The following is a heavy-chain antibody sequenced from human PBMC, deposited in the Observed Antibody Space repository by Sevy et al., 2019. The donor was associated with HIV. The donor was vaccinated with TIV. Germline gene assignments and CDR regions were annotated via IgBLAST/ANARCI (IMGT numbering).Heavy chain of an antibody. D-gene: IGHD3-16*02. CDR2: LSGSGGST. CDR3: AKDQGDYVWGTFRDY. V-gene: IGHV3-23*01. Sequence: GGSLRLSCAASGFIFSGYAMSWVRQAPGKGLEWVSGLSGSGGSTYYADSVKGRFTISRDNSKNTLYLQMNSLRAEDTAVYYCAKDQGDYVWGTFRDYWGQGTLVTVSS. J-gene: IGHJ4*02. CDR1: GFIFSGYA.